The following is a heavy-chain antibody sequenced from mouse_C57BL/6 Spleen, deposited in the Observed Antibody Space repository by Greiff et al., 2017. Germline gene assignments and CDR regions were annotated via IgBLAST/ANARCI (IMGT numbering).Heavy chain of an antibody. CDR1: GFTFSDYY. J-gene: IGHJ4*01. CDR3: ARVYYDYDGRVYYAMDY. Sequence: VQRVESEGGLVQPGSSMKLSCTASGFTFSDYYMAWVRQVPEKGLEWVANINYDGSSTYYLDSLKSRFIISRDNAKNILYLQMSSLKSEDTATYDCARVYYDYDGRVYYAMDYWGQGTSVTVSS. CDR2: INYDGSST. D-gene: IGHD2-4*01. V-gene: IGHV5-16*01.